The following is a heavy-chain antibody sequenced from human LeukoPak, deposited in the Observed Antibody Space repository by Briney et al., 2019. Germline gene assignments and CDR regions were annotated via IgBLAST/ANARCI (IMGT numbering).Heavy chain of an antibody. D-gene: IGHD4-23*01. CDR1: GFTFSSYG. CDR2: ISYDGSNK. Sequence: GKSLRLSCAASGFTFSSYGMHWVRQAPGKGLEWVTVISYDGSNKFYADSVKGRFTISRDNSKSTLYLQMNSLRPEDTAVYFCAKDSPPKPGAVGYYFDYWGQGTLVTVSS. J-gene: IGHJ4*02. CDR3: AKDSPPKPGAVGYYFDY. V-gene: IGHV3-30*18.